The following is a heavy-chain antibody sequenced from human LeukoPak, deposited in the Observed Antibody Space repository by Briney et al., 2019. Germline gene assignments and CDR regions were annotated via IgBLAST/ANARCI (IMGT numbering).Heavy chain of an antibody. Sequence: ASVKVSCKTSGYTFTSGYVHWVRQAPGQGLEWMGTINPGGGSTSYAQKFQGRITVTRDASTSTVYMELSGLISEDTAIHYCARDLGSGWYTVDYWGQGTLVTVSS. J-gene: IGHJ4*02. D-gene: IGHD6-19*01. CDR1: GYTFTSGY. V-gene: IGHV1-46*01. CDR3: ARDLGSGWYTVDY. CDR2: INPGGGST.